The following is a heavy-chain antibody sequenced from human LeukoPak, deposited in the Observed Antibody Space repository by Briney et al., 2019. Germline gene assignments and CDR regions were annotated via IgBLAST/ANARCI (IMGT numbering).Heavy chain of an antibody. Sequence: GGSLRLSCAASGFTFSSYAMSWVRQAPGKGLEWVSAISGSGGSAYYADSVKGRFTISRDNSKNTLYLQMNSLRAEDTAVYYCAKGTAYCGGDCYDYWGQGTLVTVSS. D-gene: IGHD2-21*02. CDR3: AKGTAYCGGDCYDY. V-gene: IGHV3-23*01. CDR1: GFTFSSYA. CDR2: ISGSGGSA. J-gene: IGHJ4*02.